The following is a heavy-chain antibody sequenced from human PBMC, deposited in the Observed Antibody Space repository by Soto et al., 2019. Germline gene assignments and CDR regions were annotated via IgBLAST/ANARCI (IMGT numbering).Heavy chain of an antibody. J-gene: IGHJ6*02. CDR3: ARGIGDYVVYYYGMDV. V-gene: IGHV3-53*01. Sequence: GGSLRLSCAASGFTVSSNYMSWVRQAPGKGLEWVSVIYSGGSTYYADSVKGRFTISRDNSKNTLYLQMNSLRAEDTAVYYCARGIGDYVVYYYGMDVWGQGTTVTVSS. D-gene: IGHD4-17*01. CDR2: IYSGGST. CDR1: GFTVSSNY.